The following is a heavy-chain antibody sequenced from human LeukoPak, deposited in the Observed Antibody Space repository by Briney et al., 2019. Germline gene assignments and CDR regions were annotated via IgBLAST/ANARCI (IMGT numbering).Heavy chain of an antibody. CDR3: ASDYYDSSGYPPKYDY. J-gene: IGHJ4*02. V-gene: IGHV1-69*02. D-gene: IGHD3-22*01. Sequence: GASVKVSCKASGGTFSSYTISWVRQAPGQGLEWMGRIIPILGIANYAQKFQGRVTITAEKSTSTAYMELSSLRSEDTAVYYCASDYYDSSGYPPKYDYWGQGTLVTVSS. CDR2: IIPILGIA. CDR1: GGTFSSYT.